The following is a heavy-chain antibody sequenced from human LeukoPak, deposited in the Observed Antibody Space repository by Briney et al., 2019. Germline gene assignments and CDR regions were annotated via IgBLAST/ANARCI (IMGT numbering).Heavy chain of an antibody. J-gene: IGHJ4*02. D-gene: IGHD1-14*01. CDR2: IYWDDDK. CDR3: AHRRGGYNWNHGDFDY. Sequence: SGPTLVKSTETLTLTCTFSGFSLSTSGVGVGWIRQSPGKALEWLALIYWDDDKRYRPSLKSRVTITKDTSKTQVVLIMINMDPVDTATYYCAHRRGGYNWNHGDFDYWGQGTLVTVSS. V-gene: IGHV2-5*02. CDR1: GFSLSTSGVG.